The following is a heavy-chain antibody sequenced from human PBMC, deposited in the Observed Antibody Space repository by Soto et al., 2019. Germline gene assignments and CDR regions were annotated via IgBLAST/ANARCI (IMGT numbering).Heavy chain of an antibody. CDR3: AKDPRFLEWLSTPNFDS. J-gene: IGHJ4*02. D-gene: IGHD3-3*01. V-gene: IGHV3-23*01. Sequence: AGGSLRLSCAASGFTFSSYAMSWVRQAPGKGLEWVSAISGSGGSTYYADSVKGRFTISRDNSKNTLYLQMNSLRAEDTAVYYCAKDPRFLEWLSTPNFDSGGQGPLVTVS. CDR2: ISGSGGST. CDR1: GFTFSSYA.